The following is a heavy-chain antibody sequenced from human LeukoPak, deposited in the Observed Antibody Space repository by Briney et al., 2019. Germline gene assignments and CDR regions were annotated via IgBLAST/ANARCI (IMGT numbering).Heavy chain of an antibody. J-gene: IGHJ4*02. Sequence: SETLSLTCAVYGGSFSGYYWSWIRQPPGKGLEWIGEINHSGSTNYNPSLKSRVTISIDTSKNQFSLKLSSVTAADTAVYYCARGTLHMVRGVIIPLKTGLFDYWGQGTLVTVSS. D-gene: IGHD3-10*01. CDR1: GGSFSGYY. CDR2: INHSGST. V-gene: IGHV4-34*01. CDR3: ARGTLHMVRGVIIPLKTGLFDY.